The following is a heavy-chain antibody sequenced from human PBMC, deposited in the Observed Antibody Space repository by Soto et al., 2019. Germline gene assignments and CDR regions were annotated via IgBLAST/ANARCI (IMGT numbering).Heavy chain of an antibody. D-gene: IGHD1-26*01. CDR3: ARDRRLYYSDAFDI. CDR2: ISFDGSEK. CDR1: GFTFSIYG. V-gene: IGHV3-30*03. Sequence: QVQLVESGGGVVQPGRSLRLSCAASGFTFSIYGMHWVRHAPGKGLEWVAVISFDGSEKYYADYVKGRFHISRDSSKNTVYLQMDSLRVEDTAVYYCARDRRLYYSDAFDIWGQGTTVTVSS. J-gene: IGHJ3*02.